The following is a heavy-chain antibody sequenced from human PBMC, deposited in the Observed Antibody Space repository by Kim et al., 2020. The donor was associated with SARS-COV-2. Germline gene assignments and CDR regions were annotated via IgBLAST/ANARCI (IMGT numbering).Heavy chain of an antibody. D-gene: IGHD3-3*01. V-gene: IGHV3-30*01. J-gene: IGHJ3*02. Sequence: GRFTISRDNSKNTLYLQMNSLRAEDTAVYYCAREQRITIFGVVTGDAFDIWGQGTMVTVSS. CDR3: AREQRITIFGVVTGDAFDI.